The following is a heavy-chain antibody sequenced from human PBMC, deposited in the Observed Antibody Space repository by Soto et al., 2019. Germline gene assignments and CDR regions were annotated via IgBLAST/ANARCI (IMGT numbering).Heavy chain of an antibody. J-gene: IGHJ4*02. Sequence: GGSLRLSCAASGFTFSGSAMHWVRQASGKGLEWVGRIRSKANSYATAYAASVKGRFTISRDDSKNTAYLQMNSLKTEDTAVYYCTSYGSSSPNGDYWGQGTLVTVSS. V-gene: IGHV3-73*01. CDR3: TSYGSSSPNGDY. CDR2: IRSKANSYAT. D-gene: IGHD6-13*01. CDR1: GFTFSGSA.